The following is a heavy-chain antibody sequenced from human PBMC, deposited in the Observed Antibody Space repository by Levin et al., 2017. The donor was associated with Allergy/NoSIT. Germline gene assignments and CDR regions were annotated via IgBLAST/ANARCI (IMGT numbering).Heavy chain of an antibody. CDR3: ARHKLYTGFDI. J-gene: IGHJ3*02. D-gene: IGHD2/OR15-2a*01. CDR1: GYRFTNDW. Sequence: ASVKVSCKGSGYRFTNDWIGWVRQMPGKGLEWMGIIYPVDSDTRYSPSFQGQVTISADKSINTAYLQWSSLKASDTAMYYCARHKLYTGFDIWGQGTMVTVSS. V-gene: IGHV5-51*01. CDR2: IYPVDSDT.